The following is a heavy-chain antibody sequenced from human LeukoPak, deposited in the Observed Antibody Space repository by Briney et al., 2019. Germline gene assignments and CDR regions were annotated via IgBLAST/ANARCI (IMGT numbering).Heavy chain of an antibody. V-gene: IGHV4-38-2*02. CDR3: ARLAPNMVRGVITPYHDY. CDR1: GYSISSGYY. CDR2: IYHSGST. D-gene: IGHD3-10*01. Sequence: SETLSLTCTVSGYSISSGYYWGWVRQPPGKGLEWIGSIYHSGSTYYNPSLKSRVTISVDTSKNQFSLKLSSVTAADTAVYYCARLAPNMVRGVITPYHDYWGQGTLVTVSS. J-gene: IGHJ4*02.